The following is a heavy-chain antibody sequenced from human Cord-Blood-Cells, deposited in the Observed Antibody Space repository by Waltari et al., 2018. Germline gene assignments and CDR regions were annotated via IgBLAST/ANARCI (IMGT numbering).Heavy chain of an antibody. J-gene: IGHJ4*02. CDR1: GYTLTELS. CDR2: FDPEDGET. D-gene: IGHD3-9*01. Sequence: QVQLVQSGAEVKKPGASVKVSCKVSGYTLTELSMHWVRQAPGKGLEWMGGFDPEDGETIYAQKFQGRVTMTENTSTDTAYMGLSSLRSEDTAVYYCATVLRQSYYFDYWGQGTLVTVSS. V-gene: IGHV1-24*01. CDR3: ATVLRQSYYFDY.